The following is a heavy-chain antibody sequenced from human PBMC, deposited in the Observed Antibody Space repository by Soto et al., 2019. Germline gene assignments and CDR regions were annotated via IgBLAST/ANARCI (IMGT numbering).Heavy chain of an antibody. D-gene: IGHD3-3*01. CDR2: FDPEDGET. CDR1: GYTFTSHW. Sequence: GESLKISCKGSGYTFTSHWIGWVRQAPGKGLEWMGGFDPEDGETIYAQKFQGRVTMTEDTSTDTAYMELSSLRSEDTAVYYCATVNNLRFLDGPPLSGYYYYYGMDVWGQGTTVTVSS. CDR3: ATVNNLRFLDGPPLSGYYYYYGMDV. J-gene: IGHJ6*02. V-gene: IGHV1-24*01.